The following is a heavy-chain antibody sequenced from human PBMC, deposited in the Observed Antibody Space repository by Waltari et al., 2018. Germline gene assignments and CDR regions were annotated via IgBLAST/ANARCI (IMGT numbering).Heavy chain of an antibody. CDR3: ARSPLGGGPDY. Sequence: QVQLQESGPGLVKPSETLSLTCAVPGYSISSGYYWGWIRQPPGKGLEWIGSIYHSGSTYYNPSLKSRVTISVDTSKNQFSLKLSSVTAADTAVYYCARSPLGGGPDYWGQGTLVTVSS. CDR1: GYSISSGYY. CDR2: IYHSGST. V-gene: IGHV4-38-2*01. J-gene: IGHJ4*02. D-gene: IGHD3-16*01.